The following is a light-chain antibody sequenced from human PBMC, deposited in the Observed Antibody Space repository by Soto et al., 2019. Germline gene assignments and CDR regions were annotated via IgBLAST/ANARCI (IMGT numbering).Light chain of an antibody. Sequence: QLVLTQPPSASGTPGQRVTISCSGSSSNIGGNIVNWYQQLPGTAPKLLIFGNDQRPSWVPDRFSGSKSGTSASLAISGLQSEDEANYYCAAWDDSLNGVVFGGGTKVTV. CDR1: SSNIGGNI. CDR2: GND. J-gene: IGLJ2*01. V-gene: IGLV1-44*01. CDR3: AAWDDSLNGVV.